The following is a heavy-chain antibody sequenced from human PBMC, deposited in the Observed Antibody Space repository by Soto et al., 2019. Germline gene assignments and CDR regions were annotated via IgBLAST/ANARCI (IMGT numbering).Heavy chain of an antibody. CDR2: IIPIFGTA. CDR3: ARSQGGSSSLDIYYYYYYGMDV. V-gene: IGHV1-69*01. D-gene: IGHD2-15*01. Sequence: QVQLVQSGAEVKKPGSSVKVSCKAPGGTFSSYAISWVRQAPGQGLEWMGGIIPIFGTAKYAQKLQGRVTLTADESTSTGYMELSSLRSEDTAVYYCARSQGGSSSLDIYYYYYYGMDVWGQGTTVTVSS. CDR1: GGTFSSYA. J-gene: IGHJ6*02.